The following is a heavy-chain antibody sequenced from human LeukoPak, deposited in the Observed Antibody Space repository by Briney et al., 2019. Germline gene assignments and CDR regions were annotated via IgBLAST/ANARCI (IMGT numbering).Heavy chain of an antibody. Sequence: GGSLRLSRAASGFTVSSNYMSWVRQAPGKGLEWVSVIYSGGSTYYADSVKGRFTISRDNSKNTLYLQMNSLRAEDTAVYYCASLNRPTGNWFGPWGQGTLVTVSS. CDR1: GFTVSSNY. CDR2: IYSGGST. D-gene: IGHD4-17*01. CDR3: ASLNRPTGNWFGP. J-gene: IGHJ5*02. V-gene: IGHV3-53*01.